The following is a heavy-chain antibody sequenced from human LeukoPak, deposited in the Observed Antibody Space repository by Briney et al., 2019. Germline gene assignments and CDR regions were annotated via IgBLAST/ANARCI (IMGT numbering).Heavy chain of an antibody. J-gene: IGHJ4*02. CDR2: IIHSGGN. V-gene: IGHV4-34*01. Sequence: PSETLSVTCAVYGGSFSGYYWSWIRQPPRKGLEWIGEIIHSGGNNYSTSLKSRVTISVDTSKNQFSLNLNSINAADTAVYYCARGLGGSYYFDHWGQGTLVTVSS. CDR3: ARGLGGSYYFDH. CDR1: GGSFSGYY. D-gene: IGHD1-26*01.